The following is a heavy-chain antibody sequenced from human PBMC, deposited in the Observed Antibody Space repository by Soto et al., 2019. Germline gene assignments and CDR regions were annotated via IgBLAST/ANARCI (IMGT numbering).Heavy chain of an antibody. CDR1: GFTFIKYA. V-gene: IGHV3-23*01. CDR2: ISGSGSNT. CDR3: ARDSVPPSGY. D-gene: IGHD3-22*01. Sequence: EVQLLESGGGLVQPGGSLRLSCAASGFTFIKYAMTWVRQSPGKGLEWVSGISGSGSNTVYADSVKGRFTISRDNSKNTLYLQINSLRVDATAVYYCARDSVPPSGYWGQGNLVTVSS. J-gene: IGHJ4*02.